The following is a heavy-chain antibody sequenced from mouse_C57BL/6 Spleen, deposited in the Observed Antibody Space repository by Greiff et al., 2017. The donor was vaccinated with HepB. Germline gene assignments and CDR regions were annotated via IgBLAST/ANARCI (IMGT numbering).Heavy chain of an antibody. J-gene: IGHJ1*03. D-gene: IGHD1-1*02. Sequence: EVQVVESEGGLVQPGSSMKLCCTASGFTFSDYYMAWVRQVPEKGLEWVANINYDGSSTYYLDSLKSRFIISRDNAKNILYLQMSSLKSEDTATYYCARDGVAHWYFDVWGTGTTVTVSS. CDR2: INYDGSST. CDR3: ARDGVAHWYFDV. CDR1: GFTFSDYY. V-gene: IGHV5-16*01.